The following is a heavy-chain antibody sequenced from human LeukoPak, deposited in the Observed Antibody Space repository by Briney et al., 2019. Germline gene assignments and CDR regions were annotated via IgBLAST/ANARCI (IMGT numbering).Heavy chain of an antibody. V-gene: IGHV4-34*01. Sequence: PSETLSLTCAVYGGSFSGYYWSWIRQPPGKGLEWIGEINHSGSTNYNPSLKSRVTISVDTSKNQFSLKLGSVTAADTAVYYCLLRYFDWSHQSGYYFDYWGQGTLVTVSS. D-gene: IGHD3-9*01. CDR2: INHSGST. CDR1: GGSFSGYY. CDR3: LLRYFDWSHQSGYYFDY. J-gene: IGHJ4*02.